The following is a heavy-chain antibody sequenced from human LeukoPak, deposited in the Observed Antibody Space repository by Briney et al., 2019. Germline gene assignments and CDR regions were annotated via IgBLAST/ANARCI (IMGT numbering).Heavy chain of an antibody. Sequence: GASVKVSCKASGYTFTSYDINWVRQAPGQGLEWMGWISAYNGNTNYAQKLQGRVTMTTDTSTSTAYMELSSLRSEDTAVYYCARKSSWSDNFDYWGQGTLVTVSS. V-gene: IGHV1-18*01. D-gene: IGHD6-13*01. CDR1: GYTFTSYD. J-gene: IGHJ4*02. CDR3: ARKSSWSDNFDY. CDR2: ISAYNGNT.